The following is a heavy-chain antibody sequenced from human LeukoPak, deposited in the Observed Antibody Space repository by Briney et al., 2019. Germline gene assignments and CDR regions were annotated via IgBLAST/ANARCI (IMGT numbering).Heavy chain of an antibody. CDR2: VSGGGGTT. D-gene: IGHD3-10*01. CDR1: GFTFSSYA. J-gene: IGHJ4*02. V-gene: IGHV3-23*01. CDR3: ARAKPKNMVRGLIMRRESRYYFDY. Sequence: PGGSLRLSCAASGFTFSSYAMSWVRQAPGKGLEWVSTVSGGGGTTYYADSVKGRFTISRDNSKSTLYIQMNSLRAEDTAVYYCARAKPKNMVRGLIMRRESRYYFDYWGQGTLVTVSS.